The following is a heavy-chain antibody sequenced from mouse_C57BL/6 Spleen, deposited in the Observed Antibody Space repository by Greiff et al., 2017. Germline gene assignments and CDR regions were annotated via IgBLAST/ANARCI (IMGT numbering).Heavy chain of an antibody. CDR3: ARSPPYGNYGYWYFDV. V-gene: IGHV5-6*01. D-gene: IGHD2-10*02. J-gene: IGHJ1*03. CDR2: ISSGGSYT. CDR1: GFTFSSYG. Sequence: EVKLVESGGDLVKPGGSLQLSCAASGFTFSSYGMSWVRQTPDKRLEWVATISSGGSYTYYPDSVKGRFTISRDNAKNTLYLQMSSLKSEDTAMYYCARSPPYGNYGYWYFDVWGTGTTVTVSS.